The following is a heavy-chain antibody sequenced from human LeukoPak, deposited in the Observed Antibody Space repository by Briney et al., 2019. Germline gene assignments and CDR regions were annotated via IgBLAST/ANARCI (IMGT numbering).Heavy chain of an antibody. CDR2: IYTSGST. CDR3: ARAHYYGSGSYEGHYDY. Sequence: PSQTLSLTCTVSGGSISSGSYYWSWIRPPAGKGLEWIGRIYTSGSTNYNPSLKSRATISVDTSKNQFSLKLSSVTAADTAVYYCARAHYYGSGSYEGHYDYWGQGTLVTVSS. CDR1: GGSISSGSYY. V-gene: IGHV4-61*02. J-gene: IGHJ4*02. D-gene: IGHD3-10*01.